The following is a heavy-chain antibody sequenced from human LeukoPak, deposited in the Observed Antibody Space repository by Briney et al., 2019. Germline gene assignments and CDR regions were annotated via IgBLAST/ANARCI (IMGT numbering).Heavy chain of an antibody. CDR1: GYRFTSYW. CDR3: ARGMVRGVPILY. V-gene: IGHV5-51*01. Sequence: GGSLKISWNGSGYRFTSYWIGWVRQMPGKGLEWMGIIYPGDSDTRYSPSFQGQVTISADKSINTAYLQWSSLKASDTAMYYFARGMVRGVPILYWGQGTLVIVSS. CDR2: IYPGDSDT. D-gene: IGHD3-10*01. J-gene: IGHJ4*02.